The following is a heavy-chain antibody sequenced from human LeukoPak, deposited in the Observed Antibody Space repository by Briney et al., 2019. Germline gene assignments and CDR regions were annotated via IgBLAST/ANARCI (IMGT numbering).Heavy chain of an antibody. D-gene: IGHD3-22*01. Sequence: PGGSLRLSCAASGFFFSSYSMNWVRQAPGKGLEWVSSISSSSSYIYYADSVKGRFTISRDNAKNSLYLQMNSLRAEDTAVYYCARDTYYYDSSGYSSEDYWGQGTLVTVSS. V-gene: IGHV3-21*01. CDR1: GFFFSSYS. CDR2: ISSSSSYI. J-gene: IGHJ4*02. CDR3: ARDTYYYDSSGYSSEDY.